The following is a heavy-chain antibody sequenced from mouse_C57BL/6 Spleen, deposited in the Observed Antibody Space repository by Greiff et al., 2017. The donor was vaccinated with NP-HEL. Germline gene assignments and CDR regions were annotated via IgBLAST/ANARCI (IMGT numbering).Heavy chain of an antibody. V-gene: IGHV3-6*01. CDR1: GYSITSGYY. D-gene: IGHD3-1*01. CDR2: ISYDGSN. J-gene: IGHJ3*01. CDR3: ARASAWFAY. Sequence: EVKLEESGPGLVKPSQSLSLTCSVPGYSITSGYYWNWIRQFPGNKLEWMGYISYDGSNNYNPSLKNRISITRDTSKNQFFLKLNSVTTEDTATYYCARASAWFAYWGQGTLVTVSA.